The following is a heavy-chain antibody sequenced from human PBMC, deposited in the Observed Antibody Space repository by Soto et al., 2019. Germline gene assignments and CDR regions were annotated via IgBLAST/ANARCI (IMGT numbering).Heavy chain of an antibody. D-gene: IGHD2-2*01. V-gene: IGHV1-69*13. CDR2: IIPIFGTA. Sequence: SVKVSCKASGGTFSSYAISWVRQAPGQGLEWMGGIIPIFGTANYAQKFQGRVTITADESTSTAYMELSSLRSEDTAVYYCARXACSSTSCYSDYYGMDVWGQGTTVTVSS. CDR3: ARXACSSTSCYSDYYGMDV. J-gene: IGHJ6*02. CDR1: GGTFSSYA.